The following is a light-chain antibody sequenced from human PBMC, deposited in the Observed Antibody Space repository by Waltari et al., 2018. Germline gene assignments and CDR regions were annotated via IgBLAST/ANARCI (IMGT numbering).Light chain of an antibody. CDR3: GQGTKVPFT. J-gene: IGKJ3*01. Sequence: DVVMTQSPLSLSITPGQPASISCRSSHTFVHSDGNTYLSWFQQKPGQPPRLLIYKVSNRESGVPDRFSGSGAGTDFTLKISSVEAEDVGVYYCGQGTKVPFTFGPGTKVDIK. V-gene: IGKV2-30*02. CDR1: HTFVHSDGNTY. CDR2: KVS.